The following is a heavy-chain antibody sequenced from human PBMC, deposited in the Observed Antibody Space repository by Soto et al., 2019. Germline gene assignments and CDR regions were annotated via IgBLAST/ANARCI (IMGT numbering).Heavy chain of an antibody. Sequence: GESLKISCKGSGYSFTSYWISWVRQMPGKGLEWMGRIDPSDSYTNYSPSFQGHVTISADKSISTAYLQWSSLKASDTAMYYCARVSTLWSGYSNWFDPWGQGTLVTVSS. CDR1: GYSFTSYW. CDR2: IDPSDSYT. D-gene: IGHD3-3*01. CDR3: ARVSTLWSGYSNWFDP. J-gene: IGHJ5*02. V-gene: IGHV5-10-1*01.